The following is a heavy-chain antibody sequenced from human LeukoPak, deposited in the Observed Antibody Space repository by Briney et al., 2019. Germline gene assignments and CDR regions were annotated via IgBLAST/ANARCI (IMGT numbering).Heavy chain of an antibody. D-gene: IGHD3-22*01. CDR1: GVSISSSNSY. J-gene: IGHJ4*02. V-gene: IGHV4-39*07. CDR2: IYYSGNT. Sequence: PSETLSLTCTVSGVSISSSNSYWGWIRQPPGKGLEWIGSIYYSGNTYYNASLKSQVSISIDTSKNQFSLKLSSVTAADTAVYYCARDYYDSSGYYGEDYFDYWGQGTLVTVSS. CDR3: ARDYYDSSGYYGEDYFDY.